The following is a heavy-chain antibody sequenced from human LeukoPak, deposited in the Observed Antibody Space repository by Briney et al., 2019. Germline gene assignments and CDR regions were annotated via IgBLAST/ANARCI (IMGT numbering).Heavy chain of an antibody. D-gene: IGHD3-3*01. Sequence: GGSLRLSCAASGFTFSSYDMHWVRQAPGKGLEWVAFIRYDGSDKYYADSVKGRFTISRDNSKNTLYLQMNSLRAEDTAVYYCAKDLGVLRFLEWSLRKNDAFDIWGQGTMVTVSS. CDR2: IRYDGSDK. CDR3: AKDLGVLRFLEWSLRKNDAFDI. V-gene: IGHV3-30*02. CDR1: GFTFSSYD. J-gene: IGHJ3*02.